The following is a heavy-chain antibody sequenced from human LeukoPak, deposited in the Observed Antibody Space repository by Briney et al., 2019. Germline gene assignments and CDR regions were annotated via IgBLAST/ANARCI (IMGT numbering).Heavy chain of an antibody. D-gene: IGHD3-22*01. Sequence: SETLSLTCTVSGGSISSGSYYWSWIRQPAGKGLEWIGRIYTSGSTNYNPSLKSRVTISVDTSKNQFSLKLSSVTAADTAVYYCARFAPVVHSSGYYGGNWFDPWGQGTLVTVSS. J-gene: IGHJ5*02. CDR1: GGSISSGSYY. CDR3: ARFAPVVHSSGYYGGNWFDP. CDR2: IYTSGST. V-gene: IGHV4-61*02.